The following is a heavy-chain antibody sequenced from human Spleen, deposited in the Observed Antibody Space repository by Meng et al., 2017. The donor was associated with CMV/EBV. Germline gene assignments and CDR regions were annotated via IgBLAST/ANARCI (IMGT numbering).Heavy chain of an antibody. J-gene: IGHJ4*02. CDR2: INPNSGGT. CDR3: ARGSKLLSWIQLWYHFDY. D-gene: IGHD5-18*01. V-gene: IGHV1-2*02. Sequence: TFTDDYMHWVRQAPGQGLEWMGWINPNSGGTKFAQKFQGRVTMTRDTSISTAYMEVSRLRSDDTAVYYCARGSKLLSWIQLWYHFDYWGQGTLVTVSS. CDR1: TFTDDY.